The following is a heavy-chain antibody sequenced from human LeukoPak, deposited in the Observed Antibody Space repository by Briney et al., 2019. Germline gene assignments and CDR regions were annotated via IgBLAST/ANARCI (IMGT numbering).Heavy chain of an antibody. CDR3: ARESAGTYYFDY. J-gene: IGHJ4*02. Sequence: SQTLSLTCAISGDSVSSNSAAWNWIRQSPSRGLEWLGRTYYRSKWYNNYALSVKSRMTVNQDTSKNQISLQLNSVTPEDTAVYYCARESAGTYYFDYWGQGALVTVSS. D-gene: IGHD6-19*01. V-gene: IGHV6-1*01. CDR2: TYYRSKWYN. CDR1: GDSVSSNSAA.